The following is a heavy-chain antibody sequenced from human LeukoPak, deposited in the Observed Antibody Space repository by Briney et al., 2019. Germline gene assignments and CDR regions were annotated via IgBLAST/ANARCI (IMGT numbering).Heavy chain of an antibody. Sequence: SETLSLTCTVSGGSISSYYWSWIRQPAGKGLEWIGRIYTSGSTNYNPSLKSRVTMSVDTSKNQFSLKLSSVTAADTAVYYCARVEPNDGRIAARESAFDIWGQGTMVTVSS. CDR1: GGSISSYY. CDR2: IYTSGST. CDR3: ARVEPNDGRIAARESAFDI. J-gene: IGHJ3*02. D-gene: IGHD6-6*01. V-gene: IGHV4-4*07.